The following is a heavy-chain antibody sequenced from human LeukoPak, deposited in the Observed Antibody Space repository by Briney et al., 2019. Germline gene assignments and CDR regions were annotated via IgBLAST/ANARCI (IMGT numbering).Heavy chain of an antibody. V-gene: IGHV3-74*01. Sequence: GGSLRLSCAASGFTFSSYWMHWVRQAPGKGLVWVSRINSDGSSTSYADSVKGRFTISRDNSKNTLYLQMNSLRAEDTAVYYCAGYGSGGYYFSSLRFDYWGQGTLVTVSS. CDR3: AGYGSGGYYFSSLRFDY. CDR2: INSDGSST. J-gene: IGHJ4*02. CDR1: GFTFSSYW. D-gene: IGHD3-10*01.